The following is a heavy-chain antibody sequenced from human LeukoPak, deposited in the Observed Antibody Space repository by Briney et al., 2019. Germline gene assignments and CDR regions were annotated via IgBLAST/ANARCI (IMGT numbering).Heavy chain of an antibody. CDR1: GYSFTSYW. CDR3: ARQVMVAVAGHTSLDY. Sequence: GESLKISCKGSGYSFTSYWIGWVRQKPGKGLEWMGIIYPDDSDTRYSPSFQGQVTISADKSISAAYLQWSSLKASDTAMYYCARQVMVAVAGHTSLDYWGQGTLVTVSS. V-gene: IGHV5-51*01. D-gene: IGHD6-19*01. J-gene: IGHJ4*02. CDR2: IYPDDSDT.